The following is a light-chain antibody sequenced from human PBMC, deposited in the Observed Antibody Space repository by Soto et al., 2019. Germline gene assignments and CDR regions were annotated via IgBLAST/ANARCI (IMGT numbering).Light chain of an antibody. CDR1: GSNIGLGYD. Sequence: QSVLTQPPSLSGAPGQRVTISCTGSGSNIGLGYDVHWYQQLPGTAPKLLIYGTSVRPSGVPDRFSGSKSGASASLAITGLQAEDEADYYCQSYDSNLSGVVFGGGTKLTVL. CDR3: QSYDSNLSGVV. CDR2: GTS. J-gene: IGLJ2*01. V-gene: IGLV1-40*01.